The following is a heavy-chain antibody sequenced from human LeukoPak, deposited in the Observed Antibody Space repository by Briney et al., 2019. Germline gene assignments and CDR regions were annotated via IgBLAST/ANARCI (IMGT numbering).Heavy chain of an antibody. CDR3: ARVKQQLASSLPYYYYYYMDV. J-gene: IGHJ6*03. CDR2: IKQDGSEK. CDR1: GFTFSSYW. V-gene: IGHV3-7*01. D-gene: IGHD6-13*01. Sequence: GGSLRLSCAASGFTFSSYWMSWVRQAPGKGLEWVANIKQDGSEKYYVDSVKGRFTISRDNAKNSLYLQMNSLRAEDTAVYYCARVKQQLASSLPYYYYYYMDVWGKGTTVTVSS.